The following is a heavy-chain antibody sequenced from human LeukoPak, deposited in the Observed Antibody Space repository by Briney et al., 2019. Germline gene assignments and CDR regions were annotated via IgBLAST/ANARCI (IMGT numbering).Heavy chain of an antibody. Sequence: SVRVSCKASGGTFSSYAISWVRQAPGQGLEWMGGVIPIFGTANYAQKFQGRVTITTDESTSTAYMELSSLRSEDTAVYYCGRGPITIFGGGGYFDYWGQGTLVTVSS. D-gene: IGHD3-3*01. CDR3: GRGPITIFGGGGYFDY. CDR1: GGTFSSYA. J-gene: IGHJ4*02. CDR2: VIPIFGTA. V-gene: IGHV1-69*05.